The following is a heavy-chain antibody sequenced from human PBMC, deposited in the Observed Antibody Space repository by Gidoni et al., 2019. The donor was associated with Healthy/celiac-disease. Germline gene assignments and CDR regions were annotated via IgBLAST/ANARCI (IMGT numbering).Heavy chain of an antibody. J-gene: IGHJ4*02. Sequence: EVQLVESGGGLVQQGGSLRLSCDGSGFTFSGYAMSWVRQAPGKGVEWVSAISGSGGITYYADSVKGRFTISRDNSKNTLYLQMNSLRAEDTAVYYCAKDKLLWFGEYSLFDYWGQGTLVTVSS. V-gene: IGHV3-23*04. CDR1: GFTFSGYA. CDR2: ISGSGGIT. D-gene: IGHD3-10*01. CDR3: AKDKLLWFGEYSLFDY.